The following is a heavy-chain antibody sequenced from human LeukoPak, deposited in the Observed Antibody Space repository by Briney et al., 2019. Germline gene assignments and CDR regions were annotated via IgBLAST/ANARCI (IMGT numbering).Heavy chain of an antibody. CDR3: GRALLGGSDIYTPFSY. Sequence: AASVKVSCKASGYTFTGYYMHWVRQAPGQGREWMGWINPNSGGTNYAQKFQGRVTMTRDTSISTAYMELRSLRSDDTAVYYCGRALLGGSDIYTPFSYWGQGTLVTVSS. V-gene: IGHV1-2*02. D-gene: IGHD3-10*01. J-gene: IGHJ4*02. CDR1: GYTFTGYY. CDR2: INPNSGGT.